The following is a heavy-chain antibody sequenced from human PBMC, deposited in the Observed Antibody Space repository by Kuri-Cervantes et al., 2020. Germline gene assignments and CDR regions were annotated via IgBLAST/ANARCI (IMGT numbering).Heavy chain of an antibody. CDR1: GYSFTGYY. CDR2: INPKTGGT. D-gene: IGHD2-15*01. Sequence: ASVKVSCKASGYSFTGYYMHWVRQAPGQGPEWMGWINPKTGGTYYAQKFQGRVSMTRNTSTSIAYMDLRGLRSEDTAVYYCATDVGTKGAFDYWGQGTLVTVSS. J-gene: IGHJ4*02. CDR3: ATDVGTKGAFDY. V-gene: IGHV1-2*02.